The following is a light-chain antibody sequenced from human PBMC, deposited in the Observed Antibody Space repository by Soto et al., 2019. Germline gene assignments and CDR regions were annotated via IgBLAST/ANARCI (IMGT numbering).Light chain of an antibody. Sequence: QSALTQPPSASGSPGQSVTISCTGTKNDIGVYDFVSWYQHHPGKAPRLIIYEVVQRPSGVPDRFSGSKSGNTASLTVSGLQAEDEADYYCQSYDISLHNYVFGTGTKLTVL. J-gene: IGLJ1*01. V-gene: IGLV2-8*01. CDR2: EVV. CDR1: KNDIGVYDF. CDR3: QSYDISLHNYV.